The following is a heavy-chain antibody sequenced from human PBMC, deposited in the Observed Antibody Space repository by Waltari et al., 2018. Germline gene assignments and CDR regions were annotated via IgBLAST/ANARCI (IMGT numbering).Heavy chain of an antibody. CDR3: ARGRGVLEWLPYYYYMDV. J-gene: IGHJ6*03. CDR1: GGSFSGSY. Sequence: QVQRQQWGAGLLKPSVTLSLTSAVYGGSFSGSYWRWIRQPPGKGLEWIGEINHSGSTNYNPSLKSRVTISVDTSKNQFSLKLSSVTAADTAVYYCARGRGVLEWLPYYYYMDVWGKGTTVTVSS. V-gene: IGHV4-34*01. D-gene: IGHD3-3*01. CDR2: INHSGST.